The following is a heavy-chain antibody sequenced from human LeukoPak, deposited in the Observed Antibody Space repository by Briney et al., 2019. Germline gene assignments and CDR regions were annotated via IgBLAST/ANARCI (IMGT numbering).Heavy chain of an antibody. V-gene: IGHV4-39*01. CDR3: ATYRLGAATFDY. CDR1: GGSISSIIYY. Sequence: SETLSLTCTVSGGSISSIIYYCVWIRQPPGKVLEWIGSIHHSGTTYYNPSLKSRVTISVDTSKTQFSLKLSSVTAADTAVYYCATYRLGAATFDYWGQGPLVTVSS. CDR2: IHHSGTT. D-gene: IGHD6-25*01. J-gene: IGHJ4*02.